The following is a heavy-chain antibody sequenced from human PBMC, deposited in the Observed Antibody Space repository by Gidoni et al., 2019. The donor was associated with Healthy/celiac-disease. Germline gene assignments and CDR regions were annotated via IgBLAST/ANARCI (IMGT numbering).Heavy chain of an antibody. CDR2: IIPIFGTA. D-gene: IGHD6-13*01. CDR1: GGTFSSYA. J-gene: IGHJ4*02. CDR3: ARLIAASDY. V-gene: IGHV1-69*01. Sequence: QVQLVQSGAEVKKPGSSVKVSFKASGGTFSSYAISWVRQAPGHGREWMGGIIPIFGTANYAQKFQGRVTITADESKSKAYMELSSLRSEDTAVYYCARLIAASDYWGQGTLVTVSS.